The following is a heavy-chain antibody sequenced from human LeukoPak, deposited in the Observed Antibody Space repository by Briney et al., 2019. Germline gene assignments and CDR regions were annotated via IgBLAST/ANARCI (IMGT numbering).Heavy chain of an antibody. J-gene: IGHJ4*02. V-gene: IGHV4-39*07. Sequence: PSETLSLTCTVSGGSISSSSYYWGWIRQSPGKGLEWIGEIYYTGTTNYNPSLKSRVTISIDKSKKQMSLKLSSVTAADTAVYYCARRGGRSVIGYWGQGTLVTVSS. D-gene: IGHD3-3*02. CDR3: ARRGGRSVIGY. CDR1: GGSISSSSYY. CDR2: IYYTGTT.